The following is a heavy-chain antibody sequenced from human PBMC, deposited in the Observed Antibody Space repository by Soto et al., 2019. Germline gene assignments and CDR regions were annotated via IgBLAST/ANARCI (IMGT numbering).Heavy chain of an antibody. Sequence: GGSLRLSCAASGFTFSSYAMTWVLQAPWKGLEWVSDIRGSGSNSYYADSVKGRFTISRDNAKNTLFLQMNSLRAEDMAVYYCARVYKGYSSSSLFDYWGQGTLVTVSS. CDR3: ARVYKGYSSSSLFDY. J-gene: IGHJ4*02. D-gene: IGHD6-6*01. CDR1: GFTFSSYA. CDR2: IRGSGSNS. V-gene: IGHV3-23*01.